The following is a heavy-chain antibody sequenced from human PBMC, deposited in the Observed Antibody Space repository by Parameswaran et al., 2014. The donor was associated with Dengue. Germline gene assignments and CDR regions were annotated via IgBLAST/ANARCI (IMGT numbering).Heavy chain of an antibody. CDR3: ARTTAFGVSFSLPLDF. D-gene: IGHD3-3*01. CDR2: IHWDDDK. V-gene: IGHV2-70*01. J-gene: IGHJ4*02. Sequence: WIRQPPGKALEWLAIIHWDDDKFYSTSLRTRLSISKDTSKNQVTLTMTNMDAVDTATYYCARTTAFGVSFSLPLDFWGQGVLVTVSS.